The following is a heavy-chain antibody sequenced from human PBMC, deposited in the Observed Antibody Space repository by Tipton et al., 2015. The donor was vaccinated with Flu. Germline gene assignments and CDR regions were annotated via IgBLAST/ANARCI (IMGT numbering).Heavy chain of an antibody. J-gene: IGHJ6*02. Sequence: GSLRLFCAASGFTISTYEMSWVRQAPGKGLEWVSYIDGVGATTYYADSVKGRFTISRDNAKNSVHLQMNSLRAEDTALYYCARELPYSSGWYPPHMDVWGQGTMVTVSS. CDR2: IDGVGATT. D-gene: IGHD6-19*01. V-gene: IGHV3-48*03. CDR3: ARELPYSSGWYPPHMDV. CDR1: GFTISTYE.